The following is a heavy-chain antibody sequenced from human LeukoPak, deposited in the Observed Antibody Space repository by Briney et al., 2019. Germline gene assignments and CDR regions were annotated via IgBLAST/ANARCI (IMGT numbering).Heavy chain of an antibody. CDR2: IIPIFGTA. V-gene: IGHV1-69*01. CDR3: ASPYSSGWIHFYFAY. D-gene: IGHD6-19*01. CDR1: GGTFSSYA. Sequence: SVKVSCKASGGTFSSYAISWVRQAPGQGLEWMGGIIPIFGTANYAQKFQGRVTITADESTSTAYMELSSLRSEDTAVYYCASPYSSGWIHFYFAYWGQGTLVTVSS. J-gene: IGHJ4*02.